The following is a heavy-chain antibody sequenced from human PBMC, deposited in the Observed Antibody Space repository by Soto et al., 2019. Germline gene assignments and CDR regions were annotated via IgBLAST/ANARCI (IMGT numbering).Heavy chain of an antibody. Sequence: GASVKVSCKVPGYTLTELSMHWVRQAPGKGLEWMGGFDPEDGETIYAQKFQGRVTMTEDTSTDTAYMELSSLRSEDTAVYYCAITLGYCISTSCPYYYGMDVWGQGTTVTVSS. V-gene: IGHV1-24*01. D-gene: IGHD2-2*01. CDR3: AITLGYCISTSCPYYYGMDV. J-gene: IGHJ6*02. CDR1: GYTLTELS. CDR2: FDPEDGET.